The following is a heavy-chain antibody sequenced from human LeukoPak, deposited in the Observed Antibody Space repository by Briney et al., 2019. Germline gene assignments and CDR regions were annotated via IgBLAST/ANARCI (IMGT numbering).Heavy chain of an antibody. CDR2: ISTKTDGGTT. CDR1: GFTFSHAW. Sequence: GGALRLSCTPSGFTFSHAWMTWVRQAPGKGLEWVGRISTKTDGGTTDYAAPVKGRFTISRDESKNTLYLQMNSLKTEDTAVYYCIKSSGDWHWGQGTLVTVSS. D-gene: IGHD2-21*02. V-gene: IGHV3-15*01. J-gene: IGHJ4*02. CDR3: IKSSGDWH.